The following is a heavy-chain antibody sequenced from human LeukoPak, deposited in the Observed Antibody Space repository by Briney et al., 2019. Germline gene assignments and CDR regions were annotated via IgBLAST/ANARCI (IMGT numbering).Heavy chain of an antibody. J-gene: IGHJ5*01. Sequence: SETLSLTCAVSGDSISTTNYYWGWIRQPPGKGLEWIGIIYYSGITHYNPSLKSRVTILVDTSKNQFSLKLSSVTDADPAAYYCARVRRSLNWFDSWGQGTLVTVSS. V-gene: IGHV4-39*01. D-gene: IGHD3-3*01. CDR1: GDSISTTNYY. CDR3: ARVRRSLNWFDS. CDR2: IYYSGIT.